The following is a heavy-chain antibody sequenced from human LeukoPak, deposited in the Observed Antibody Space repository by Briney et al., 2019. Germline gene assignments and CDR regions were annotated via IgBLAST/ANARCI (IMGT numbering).Heavy chain of an antibody. Sequence: GGSLRLSCAASGFTFSSYGMRWVRQAPGKGLEWVAVISYDGSNKYYADSVKGRFTISRDNSKNTLYLQMNSLRAEDTAVYYCAKAGSWYRRAIDYWGQGTLVTVSS. V-gene: IGHV3-30*18. J-gene: IGHJ4*02. D-gene: IGHD6-13*01. CDR3: AKAGSWYRRAIDY. CDR1: GFTFSSYG. CDR2: ISYDGSNK.